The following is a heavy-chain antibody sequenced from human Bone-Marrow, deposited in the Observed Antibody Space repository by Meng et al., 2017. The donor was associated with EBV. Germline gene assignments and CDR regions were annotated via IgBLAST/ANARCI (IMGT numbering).Heavy chain of an antibody. CDR1: GGSIRSSSLY. V-gene: IGHV4-39*01. CDR3: ASQKGYYYGSGSYSPIDS. D-gene: IGHD3-10*01. Sequence: LRRQEAGPGLGKPSETLSLTCTVSGGSIRSSSLYWGWIRQPPGKGLEWIGSIFYSGNTYYNPSLESRIGISVDTSKNQFSLNLSSVTAADTAVYYCASQKGYYYGSGSYSPIDSWGQGSLVTVSS. J-gene: IGHJ4*02. CDR2: IFYSGNT.